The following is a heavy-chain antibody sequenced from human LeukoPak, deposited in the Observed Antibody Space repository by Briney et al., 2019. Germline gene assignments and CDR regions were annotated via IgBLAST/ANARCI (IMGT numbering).Heavy chain of an antibody. Sequence: GGSLGLSCVASGFFFSNYDMNWVRQAPGKGLEWVSGLSSSGGSTFYADSVKGRFTISRDNAKNSLYLQMNSLRAEDTAVYYCARGPFWGQGTLVTVSS. CDR2: LSSSGGST. J-gene: IGHJ4*02. V-gene: IGHV3-23*01. CDR3: ARGPF. CDR1: GFFFSNYD.